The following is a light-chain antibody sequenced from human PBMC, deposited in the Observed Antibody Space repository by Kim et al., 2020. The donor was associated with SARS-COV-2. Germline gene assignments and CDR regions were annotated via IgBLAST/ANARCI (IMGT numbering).Light chain of an antibody. V-gene: IGKV1-16*02. CDR2: AAS. CDR3: QQYSSYPRT. J-gene: IGKJ1*01. Sequence: ASIGDRVTITCRASQGISSCLAWFQQKPGEAPKSLISAASSLQSGVPSKFSGSGSGTDFTLTINSLQPEDFATYYCQQYSSYPRTFGQGTKVDIK. CDR1: QGISSC.